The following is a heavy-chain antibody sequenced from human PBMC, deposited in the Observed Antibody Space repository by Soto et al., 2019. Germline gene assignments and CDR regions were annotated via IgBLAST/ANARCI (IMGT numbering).Heavy chain of an antibody. D-gene: IGHD1-26*01. CDR1: GGPFSGDY. CDR3: ARGRGTYYYYGVDV. Sequence: QVQLQQWGAGLLNPSETLSLTCGVYGGPFSGDYWSWIRQPPGKGLEWIGEVYYSGRNNYNPSLTSRVSISVDTSKNQFSLNLSSVTAADTAVYYCARGRGTYYYYGVDVWGQGTTVTVSS. V-gene: IGHV4-34*01. J-gene: IGHJ6*02. CDR2: VYYSGRN.